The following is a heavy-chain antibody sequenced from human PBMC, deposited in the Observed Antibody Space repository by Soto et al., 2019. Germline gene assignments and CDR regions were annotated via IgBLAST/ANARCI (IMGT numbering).Heavy chain of an antibody. V-gene: IGHV4-59*01. CDR2: IYYSGST. D-gene: IGHD4-17*01. CDR3: ARSRTTVTPSGLQH. J-gene: IGHJ1*01. Sequence: SETLYLTCTVSGGSISSYYWSWIRQPPGKGLEWIGYIYYSGSTNYNPSLKSRVTISVDTSKNQFSLKLSSVTAADTAVYYCARSRTTVTPSGLQHWGQGTPVTVSA. CDR1: GGSISSYY.